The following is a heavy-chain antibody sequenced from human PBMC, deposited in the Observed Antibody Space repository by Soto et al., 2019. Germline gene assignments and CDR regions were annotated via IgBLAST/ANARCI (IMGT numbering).Heavy chain of an antibody. CDR2: IDPTSTEI. CDR3: ARDYLTSDPREAFDS. V-gene: IGHV3-21*01. J-gene: IGHJ4*02. Sequence: EVQLVESGGGLVKPGESLRLSCTASGFNFGAFSLSWVRQAPGKGLEWVSSIDPTSTEIHYADSVEGRFSVYRDSTKNSLYLQMISLRFEDTGVYYCARDYLTSDPREAFDSWGQGTLVTVSS. D-gene: IGHD4-4*01. CDR1: GFNFGAFS.